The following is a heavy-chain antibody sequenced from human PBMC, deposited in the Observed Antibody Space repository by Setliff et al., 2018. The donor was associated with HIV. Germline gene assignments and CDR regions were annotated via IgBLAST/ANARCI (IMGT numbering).Heavy chain of an antibody. CDR2: IYPGDSDT. V-gene: IGHV5-51*01. CDR3: ARCSSSWPRILYYMDV. Sequence: GESLKISCKGSGYRFSNYWVGWVRQMPGHGLELMGLIYPGDSDTRYGPSFQGQVTISADKSISTAYLQWSSLKASDTAMYYCARCSSSWPRILYYMDVWGKGTTVTVSS. CDR1: GYRFSNYW. D-gene: IGHD2-2*01. J-gene: IGHJ6*03.